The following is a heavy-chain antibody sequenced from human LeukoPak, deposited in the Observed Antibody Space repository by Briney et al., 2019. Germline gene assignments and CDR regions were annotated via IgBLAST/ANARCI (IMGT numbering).Heavy chain of an antibody. V-gene: IGHV4-30-4*08. D-gene: IGHD3-3*01. CDR2: IYYSGST. J-gene: IGHJ4*02. Sequence: SETLSLTCTVSGGSISSGDYYWSWIRQPPGKGLEWIGYIYYSGSTYYNPSLKSRVTISVDTSKNPFSLKLSSVTAADTAVYYCASSQVVLRFLEWTSYFDYWGQGTLATVSS. CDR3: ASSQVVLRFLEWTSYFDY. CDR1: GGSISSGDYY.